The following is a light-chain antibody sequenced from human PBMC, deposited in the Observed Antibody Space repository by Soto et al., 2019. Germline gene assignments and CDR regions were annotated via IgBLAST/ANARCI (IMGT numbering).Light chain of an antibody. CDR3: KQRSNWPRT. CDR1: QFVSSR. Sequence: DIVVTQSPATLSASPGERVTLSCRASQFVSSRLAWYQRRPGQAPRLLIYDAYNRATGIQARFSGSGSGTDFTLTIRSLEPEDFAVYYCKQRSNWPRTFGQGTKVDIK. CDR2: DAY. V-gene: IGKV3-11*01. J-gene: IGKJ1*01.